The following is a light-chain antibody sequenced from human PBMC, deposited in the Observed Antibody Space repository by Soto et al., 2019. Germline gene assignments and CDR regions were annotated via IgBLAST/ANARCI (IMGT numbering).Light chain of an antibody. Sequence: IVLTQSPGTLSLSPGERATLSCRASQSVYSDFLSWYQQKPGHAPRLLIYGASSRATGIPDRFSGSGSGTDFNLTISRLEPEDVEVYYCQQYGSSPLTFGGGTKVEIK. CDR1: QSVYSDF. CDR2: GAS. V-gene: IGKV3-20*01. CDR3: QQYGSSPLT. J-gene: IGKJ4*01.